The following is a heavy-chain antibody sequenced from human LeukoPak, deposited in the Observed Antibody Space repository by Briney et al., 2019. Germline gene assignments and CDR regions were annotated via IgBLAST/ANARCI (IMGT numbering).Heavy chain of an antibody. CDR2: IHYSGST. CDR3: ARGFRGPNFDY. V-gene: IGHV4-39*07. Sequence: SETLSLTCTVSGGSISTSNYYWGWIRQPPGKELGWIGSIHYSGSTSYNPSLKSRVTISGDTSKNQFSLKLSSVTAADTAVYYCARGFRGPNFDYWGQGTLVTVSS. J-gene: IGHJ4*02. CDR1: GGSISTSNYY. D-gene: IGHD3-10*01.